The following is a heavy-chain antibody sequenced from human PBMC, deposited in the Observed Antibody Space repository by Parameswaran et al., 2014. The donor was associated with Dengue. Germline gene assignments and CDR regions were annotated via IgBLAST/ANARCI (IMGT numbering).Heavy chain of an antibody. CDR3: ARVNNVATTHYGMDV. J-gene: IGHJ6*02. V-gene: IGHV1-69*10. CDR2: ILPILGIV. Sequence: WVRQAPGQGLEWMGGILPILGIVNYGQKFEGRVKITADESTRTVYMELRSLRPEDTAVYYCARVNNVATTHYGMDVWGRGTTVTVSS. D-gene: IGHD5-12*01.